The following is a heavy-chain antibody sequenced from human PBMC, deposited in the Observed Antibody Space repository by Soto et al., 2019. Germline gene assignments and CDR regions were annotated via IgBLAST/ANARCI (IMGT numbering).Heavy chain of an antibody. J-gene: IGHJ4*02. Sequence: QVQLVQSGAEVKKPGASVKVSCKASGYTFANYVMHWVRQAPGQRLEWMGWINAGNGNTKYSQKFQGRLTITRDTSASIAYMELSSLRSEDTAMYYCARDTPTIYYGGNPWVYWGQGTLVIVSS. V-gene: IGHV1-3*01. D-gene: IGHD4-17*01. CDR2: INAGNGNT. CDR1: GYTFANYV. CDR3: ARDTPTIYYGGNPWVY.